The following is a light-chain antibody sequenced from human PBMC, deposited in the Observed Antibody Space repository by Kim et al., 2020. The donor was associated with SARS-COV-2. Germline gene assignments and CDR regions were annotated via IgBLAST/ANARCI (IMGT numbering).Light chain of an antibody. V-gene: IGKV4-1*01. Sequence: KATIHCKSSQSVLYNSNNKNYLAWYQQKPGQPPKLLIYWASTRESGVPDRFSGSGSGTDFTLTISSLQAEDVAVYYCQQYYSTPLTFGGGTKLEI. CDR3: QQYYSTPLT. J-gene: IGKJ4*01. CDR2: WAS. CDR1: QSVLYNSNNKNY.